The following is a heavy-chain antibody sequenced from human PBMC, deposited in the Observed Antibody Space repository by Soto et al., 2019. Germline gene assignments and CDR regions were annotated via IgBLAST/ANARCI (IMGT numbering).Heavy chain of an antibody. CDR2: INAGNGNT. V-gene: IGHV1-3*05. Sequence: QVQLVQSGAEEKKPGASVQVSCTASGYTFTSYAMHWVRKAPGQRLEWMGWINAGNGNTKYSQKFQGRVTITRDTSASTAYMELSSLRSEDTAVYYCARGIAPYYFDYWGQGTLVTVSS. D-gene: IGHD6-13*01. J-gene: IGHJ4*02. CDR1: GYTFTSYA. CDR3: ARGIAPYYFDY.